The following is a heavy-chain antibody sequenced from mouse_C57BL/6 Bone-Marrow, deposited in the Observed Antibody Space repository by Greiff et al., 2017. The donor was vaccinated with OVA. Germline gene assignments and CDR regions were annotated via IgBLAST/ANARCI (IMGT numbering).Heavy chain of an antibody. CDR1: GFTFSDYY. Sequence: EVQRVESEGGLVQPGSSMKLSCTASGFTFSDYYMAWVRQVPEKGLEWVANINYDGSSTYYLDSLKSRFIISRDNAKNILYLQMSSLKSEDTATYYCARERYFDVWDTGTTVTVSS. J-gene: IGHJ1*03. CDR3: ARERYFDV. CDR2: INYDGSST. V-gene: IGHV5-16*01.